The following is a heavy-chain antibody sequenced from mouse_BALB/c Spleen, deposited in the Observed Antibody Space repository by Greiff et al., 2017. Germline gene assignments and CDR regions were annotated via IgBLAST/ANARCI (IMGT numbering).Heavy chain of an antibody. CDR3: ARTYYDYPFAY. J-gene: IGHJ3*01. CDR2: ISSGSSTI. V-gene: IGHV5-17*02. CDR1: GFTFSSFG. Sequence: EVKLEESGGGLVQPGGSRKLSCAASGFTFSSFGMHWVRQAPEKGLEWVAYISSGSSTIYYADTVKGRFTISRDNPKNTLFLQMTSLRSEDTAMYYCARTYYDYPFAYWGQGTLVTVSA. D-gene: IGHD2-4*01.